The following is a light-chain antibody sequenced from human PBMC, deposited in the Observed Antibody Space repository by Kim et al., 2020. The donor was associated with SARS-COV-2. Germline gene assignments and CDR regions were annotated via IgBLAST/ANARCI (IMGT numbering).Light chain of an antibody. CDR2: QDS. J-gene: IGLJ3*02. V-gene: IGLV3-1*01. CDR3: EAWDSSTAWV. CDR1: KLGDKY. Sequence: SYELTQPPSVSVSPGQPASITCSGDKLGDKYACWYQQKPGQSPVLVIYQDSKRPSGIPERFSGSNSGNTATLTISGTQAMDEADYYCEAWDSSTAWVFGG.